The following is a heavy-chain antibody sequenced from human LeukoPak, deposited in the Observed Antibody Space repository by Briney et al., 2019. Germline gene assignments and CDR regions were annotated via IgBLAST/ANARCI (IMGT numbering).Heavy chain of an antibody. Sequence: SETLSLTCAVYGGSFSGYYWSWIRQPPGKGLEWIGEINHSGSTNYNPSLKSRVPISVDTSKNQFSLKLSSVTAADTAVYYCARFPRDDRGSSYPPPVDYWGQGTLVTVSS. J-gene: IGHJ4*02. CDR3: ARFPRDDRGSSYPPPVDY. V-gene: IGHV4-34*01. CDR1: GGSFSGYY. D-gene: IGHD1-26*01. CDR2: INHSGST.